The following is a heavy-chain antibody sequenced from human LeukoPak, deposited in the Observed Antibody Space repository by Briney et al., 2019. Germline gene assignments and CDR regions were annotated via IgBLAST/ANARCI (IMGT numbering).Heavy chain of an antibody. V-gene: IGHV3-30*04. J-gene: IGHJ4*02. CDR2: ISDDGNDK. Sequence: PGKSLRLSCAASGLTFSSSAMHWVRQASDKGLEWVATISDDGNDKHYTDSVKGRFTISRDNSKNTLYLQMNSLRAEDTAVYYCAKEARITMVRGVISYFDYWGQGTLVTVSS. CDR1: GLTFSSSA. D-gene: IGHD3-10*01. CDR3: AKEARITMVRGVISYFDY.